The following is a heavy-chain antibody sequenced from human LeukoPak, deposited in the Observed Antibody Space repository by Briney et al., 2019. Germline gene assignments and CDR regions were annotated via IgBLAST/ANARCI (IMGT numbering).Heavy chain of an antibody. Sequence: PGGSPRLSCVVSGFTFSDYYMTWIRQAPGKGLEWVSYISSSGSAMHYTDSVKGRFTISRDNAKNSLYLQMNSLRGEDTALYYYARTGYCSGGRCYGSSYYYMDVWGKGTTVTVSS. V-gene: IGHV3-11*04. CDR1: GFTFSDYY. J-gene: IGHJ6*03. CDR3: ARTGYCSGGRCYGSSYYYMDV. CDR2: ISSSGSAM. D-gene: IGHD2-15*01.